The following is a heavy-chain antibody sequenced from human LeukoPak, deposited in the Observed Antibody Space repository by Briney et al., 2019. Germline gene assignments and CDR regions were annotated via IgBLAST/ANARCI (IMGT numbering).Heavy chain of an antibody. D-gene: IGHD2-21*02. CDR1: GYTFTSYG. J-gene: IGHJ4*02. V-gene: IGHV1-18*01. CDR2: ISAYNGNT. Sequence: ASVKVSCKASGYTFTSYGISWVRQAPGQGLEWMGWISAYNGNTNYAQKLQGRVTMTTDTSTSTAYMELRSLRPDDTAVYYCARDLAESWVATAIRPFDHWRQATLVTVSS. CDR3: ARDLAESWVATAIRPFDH.